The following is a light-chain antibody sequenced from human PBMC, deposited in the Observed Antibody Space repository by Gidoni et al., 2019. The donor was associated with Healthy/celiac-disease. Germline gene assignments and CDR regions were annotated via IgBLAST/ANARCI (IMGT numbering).Light chain of an antibody. CDR3: QAWDSRTYVV. CDR1: KLEDKY. CDR2: QDN. J-gene: IGLJ2*01. Sequence: SYELSQPLSVSVSPGQTASITCSGDKLEDKYVCWSQQRPGQSPVQVIDQDNKRPSGIPERFSGSNSGNTATLTISGTQAMDEADYYCQAWDSRTYVVFGGGTKLTVL. V-gene: IGLV3-1*01.